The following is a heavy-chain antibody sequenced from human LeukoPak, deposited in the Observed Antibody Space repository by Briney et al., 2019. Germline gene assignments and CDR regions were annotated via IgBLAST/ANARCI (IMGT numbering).Heavy chain of an antibody. V-gene: IGHV4-39*01. CDR2: IYSSGNT. CDR3: ARHSGLRSPFDP. Sequence: SQTLSLTCAVSGGSISTTNYYWGWIRQPPGRDLEWIGSIYSSGNTYYNPSLESRVTISVDTSKNQLSLKLTSATAADTSVYYCARHSGLRSPFDPWGQGTLVTVSS. J-gene: IGHJ5*02. D-gene: IGHD3-3*01. CDR1: GGSISTTNYY.